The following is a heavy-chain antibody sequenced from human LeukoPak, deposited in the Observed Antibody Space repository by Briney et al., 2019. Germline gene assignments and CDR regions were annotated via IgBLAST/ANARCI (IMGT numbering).Heavy chain of an antibody. Sequence: SETLSLTCTVSGGSISSSSYYWGWIRQPPGKGLEWIGSIYYSGSTYYNPSLKSRVTISVDTSKNQFSLKLSSVTAADTAVYYCARRHVEYSSSSDPYYFDYWGQGTLVTVSS. CDR3: ARRHVEYSSSSDPYYFDY. CDR1: GGSISSSSYY. V-gene: IGHV4-39*07. CDR2: IYYSGST. J-gene: IGHJ4*02. D-gene: IGHD6-6*01.